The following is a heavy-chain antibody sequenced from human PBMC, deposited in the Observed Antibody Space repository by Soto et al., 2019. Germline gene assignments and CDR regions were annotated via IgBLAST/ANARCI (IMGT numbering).Heavy chain of an antibody. CDR3: AKDTYTSRYSFFGMDV. J-gene: IGHJ6*02. D-gene: IGHD2-15*01. CDR1: GFTFSDYA. CDR2: SRSKAYGVTT. Sequence: GGSLRLSCTTSGFTFSDYAISWFRQTPWKGLEWLGVSRSKAYGVTTDYAASVKGRFAISRDDSKSTAYLQMNSVTTEGTAVYFCAKDTYTSRYSFFGMDVWAHGTTVTVSS. V-gene: IGHV3-49*03.